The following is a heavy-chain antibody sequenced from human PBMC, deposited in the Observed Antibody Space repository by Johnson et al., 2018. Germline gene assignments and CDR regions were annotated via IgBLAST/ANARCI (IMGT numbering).Heavy chain of an antibody. V-gene: IGHV3-9*01. J-gene: IGHJ1*01. D-gene: IGHD3-10*01. CDR2: ISWDSGNI. CDR1: GFTFGAYV. Sequence: EVQLVESGGGLVQPGRSLRLSCVASGFTFGAYVMHWVRQVPGKGLEWVSGISWDSGNIGYGDSVKGRFTISRDNAKNSLYLQMYSLRAEDTALYSCAKDEGGSNAGYFKHRGQGTLVIVSA. CDR3: AKDEGGSNAGYFKH.